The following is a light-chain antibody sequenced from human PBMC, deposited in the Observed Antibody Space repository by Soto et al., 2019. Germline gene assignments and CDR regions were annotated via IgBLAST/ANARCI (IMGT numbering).Light chain of an antibody. J-gene: IGKJ1*01. V-gene: IGKV3-20*01. CDR2: GAS. Sequence: EIVLTQSPGTLSLSPGERATLSCRASQSVSSDYLAWYQPKPGQAPRLLIYGASSRATGIPDRFSGSGSGTDFTLTISRLEPEDFAVYYCQQYRSSPPWTFGQGTKVEIK. CDR1: QSVSSDY. CDR3: QQYRSSPPWT.